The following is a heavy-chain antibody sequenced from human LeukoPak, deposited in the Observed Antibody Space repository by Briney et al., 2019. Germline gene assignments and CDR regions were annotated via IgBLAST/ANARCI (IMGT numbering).Heavy chain of an antibody. CDR1: GGSISSYY. Sequence: SETLSLTRTVSGGSISSYYWSWIRQPPGKGLEWIGYIYYSGSTNYNPSLKSRVTISVDTSKNQFSLKLSSVTAADTAVYYCARHEYSSSWYYFDYWGQGTLVTVSS. CDR2: IYYSGST. D-gene: IGHD6-13*01. CDR3: ARHEYSSSWYYFDY. J-gene: IGHJ4*02. V-gene: IGHV4-59*08.